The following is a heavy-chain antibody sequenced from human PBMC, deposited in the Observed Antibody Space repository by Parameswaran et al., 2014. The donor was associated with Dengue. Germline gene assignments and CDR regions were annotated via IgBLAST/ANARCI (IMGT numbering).Heavy chain of an antibody. CDR3: ARGVIVVVPAATINYGMDV. Sequence: WIRQPPGKGLELDWVHLLHGSTYYNPSLKSRVTISVDTSKNQFSLKLSSVTAADTAVYYCARGVIVVVPAATINYGMDVWGQGTTVTVSS. J-gene: IGHJ6*02. V-gene: IGHV4-31*02. CDR2: LLHGST. D-gene: IGHD2-2*01.